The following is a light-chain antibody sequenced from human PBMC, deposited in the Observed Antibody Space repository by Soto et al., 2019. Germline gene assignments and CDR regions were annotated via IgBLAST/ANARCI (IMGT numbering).Light chain of an antibody. CDR1: SANIGAGYH. CDR2: GDS. Sequence: QSALTQPPSVSGGPGQRVTISCTGSSANIGAGYHVHWYQQLPGAAPKLLIFGDSNRPSGVPDRFSGSKSGTSAFLAITGLQADDEADYSCQSSDSRLSGSDVFGTGTKVTVL. J-gene: IGLJ1*01. CDR3: QSSDSRLSGSDV. V-gene: IGLV1-40*01.